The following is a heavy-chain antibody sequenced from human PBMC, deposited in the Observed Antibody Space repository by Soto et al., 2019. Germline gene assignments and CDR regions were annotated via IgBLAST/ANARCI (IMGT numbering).Heavy chain of an antibody. V-gene: IGHV3-21*01. Sequence: VQLVESGGGLVKPGGSLRLSCAVSGFTFSSCTMNWVRQAPGKGLEWVSSISPSTSHIYYADSVKGRFTTSRDNAKNSLFLQMNSLRAEDTAVYYCSGCSGGACHQNYGMDVWGQGTTVTVSS. J-gene: IGHJ6*02. D-gene: IGHD2-15*01. CDR1: GFTFSSCT. CDR2: ISPSTSHI. CDR3: SGCSGGACHQNYGMDV.